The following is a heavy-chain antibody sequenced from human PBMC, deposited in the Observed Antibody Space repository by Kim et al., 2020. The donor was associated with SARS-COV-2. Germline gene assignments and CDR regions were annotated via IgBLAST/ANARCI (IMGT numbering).Heavy chain of an antibody. Sequence: ASVKVSCKASGYTFTGYYMHWVRQAPGQGLEWMGWINPNSGGTNYAQKFQGRVTMTRDTSISTAYMELSRLRSDDTAVYYCARDLDCSSTSCYNGHYYYGMDVWGQGTTVTVSS. J-gene: IGHJ6*02. CDR3: ARDLDCSSTSCYNGHYYYGMDV. CDR2: INPNSGGT. CDR1: GYTFTGYY. D-gene: IGHD2-2*02. V-gene: IGHV1-2*02.